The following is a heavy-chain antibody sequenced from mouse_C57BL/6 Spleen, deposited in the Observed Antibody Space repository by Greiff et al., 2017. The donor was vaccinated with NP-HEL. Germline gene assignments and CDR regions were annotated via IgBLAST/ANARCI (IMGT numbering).Heavy chain of an antibody. D-gene: IGHD4-1*01. V-gene: IGHV1-69*01. Sequence: VQLQQPGAELVMPGASVKLSCKASGYTFTSYWMHWVKQRPGQGLEWIGEIDPSDSYTNYNQKFKGKSTLTVDKSSSTAYMQLSSLTSEDSAVYYCARGELGRGLAYWGQGTLVTVSA. CDR2: IDPSDSYT. CDR1: GYTFTSYW. J-gene: IGHJ3*01. CDR3: ARGELGRGLAY.